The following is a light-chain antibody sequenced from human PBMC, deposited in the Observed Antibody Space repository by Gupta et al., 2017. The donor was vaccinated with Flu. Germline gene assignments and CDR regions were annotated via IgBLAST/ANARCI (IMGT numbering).Light chain of an antibody. Sequence: QSVLTQPPSVSEAPRPRVTISCSGSSSNIGNNAVNWYQPLPGKSPKLLIYYDDLRPSGVPDRFSGSKSGTSAALAISGLQAEDEADYYCAAWDDSLNGWVFGGGTKLTVL. V-gene: IGLV1-36*01. CDR3: AAWDDSLNGWV. CDR2: YDD. J-gene: IGLJ3*02. CDR1: SSNIGNNA.